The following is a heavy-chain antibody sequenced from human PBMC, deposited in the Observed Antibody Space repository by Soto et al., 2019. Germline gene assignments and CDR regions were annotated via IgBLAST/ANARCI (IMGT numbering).Heavy chain of an antibody. CDR2: IYKGGSI. J-gene: IGHJ5*02. CDR3: ARAYYDRSGYAVDP. V-gene: IGHV4-4*09. D-gene: IGHD3-22*01. Sequence: PSETLSLTCRVSGGSISNDYWTWIRQPPGKGLEWIGYIYKGGSINYNPSPKSRVTISVDTSNNQFSLKLSSVTAADTAVYYCARAYYDRSGYAVDPWGQGTLVTVSS. CDR1: GGSISNDY.